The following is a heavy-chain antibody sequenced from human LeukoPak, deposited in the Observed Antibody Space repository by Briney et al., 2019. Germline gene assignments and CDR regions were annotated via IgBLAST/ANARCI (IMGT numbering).Heavy chain of an antibody. CDR3: ARRLTIGIKNDAFDI. Sequence: ASVKVSCKASGYTFNGYYIHWVRQAPGQGLEWMGWINSNSGGSKYTQKFQGRVTMTRDTSISTAYMELSRLRSDDTAVYFCARRLTIGIKNDAFDIWGQGTMVTVSS. CDR2: INSNSGGS. D-gene: IGHD3-10*01. CDR1: GYTFNGYY. V-gene: IGHV1-2*02. J-gene: IGHJ3*02.